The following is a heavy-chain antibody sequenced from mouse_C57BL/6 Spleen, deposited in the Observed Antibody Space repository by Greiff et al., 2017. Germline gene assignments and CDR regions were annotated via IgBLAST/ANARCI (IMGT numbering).Heavy chain of an antibody. Sequence: EVKVEESGGGLVKPGGSLKRSCAASGFTFSDYGMHWVRQAPEQGLEWVAYISSGSSTLSYADTVRGRFPISGDNAKNTLFLQMTSLRSEDTAMYYCASDYYGSSYAFAYGGQGTLVTVAA. D-gene: IGHD1-1*01. CDR1: GFTFSDYG. J-gene: IGHJ3*01. CDR2: ISSGSSTL. V-gene: IGHV5-17*01. CDR3: ASDYYGSSYAFAY.